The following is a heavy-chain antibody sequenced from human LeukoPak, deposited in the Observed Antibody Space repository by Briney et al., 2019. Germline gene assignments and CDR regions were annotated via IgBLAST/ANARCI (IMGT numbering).Heavy chain of an antibody. V-gene: IGHV4-39*07. J-gene: IGHJ3*02. CDR1: GGSISSSSYY. Sequence: SETLSLTCTASGGSISSSSYYWGWIRQPPGKGLEWIGSIYYSGSTYYNPSLKSRVTISVDTSKNQFSLKLSSVTAADTAVYYCAREGYYDSSGYYYDAFGIWGQGTMVTVSS. CDR3: AREGYYDSSGYYYDAFGI. CDR2: IYYSGST. D-gene: IGHD3-22*01.